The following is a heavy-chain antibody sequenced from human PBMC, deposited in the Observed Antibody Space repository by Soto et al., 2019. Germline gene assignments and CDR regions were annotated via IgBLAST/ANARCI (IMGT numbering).Heavy chain of an antibody. CDR1: GDSISSTFW. D-gene: IGHD5-18*01. CDR3: ARGYGRNFDY. CDR2: VYHSGST. J-gene: IGHJ4*02. Sequence: SETLSLTCAVSGDSISSTFWWTWVRQPPGKGLEWIGEVYHSGSTNYNPSLKSRVTISVDTSKNQFSLKLSSVTAADTAVYYCARGYGRNFDYWGQGTLVTVSS. V-gene: IGHV4-4*02.